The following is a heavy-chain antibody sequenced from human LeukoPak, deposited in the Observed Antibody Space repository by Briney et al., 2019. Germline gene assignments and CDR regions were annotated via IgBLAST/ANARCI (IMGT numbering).Heavy chain of an antibody. J-gene: IGHJ4*02. D-gene: IGHD6-6*01. Sequence: PGGSLRLSCAASGFTFSSYAMSWVRQAPGKGLEWVSAISGSGGSTYYADSVKGRFTISRDNSKNTLYLQMNSLRAEDTAVYYCVKGVAARRERDYWGQGTLVTVSS. V-gene: IGHV3-23*01. CDR2: ISGSGGST. CDR1: GFTFSSYA. CDR3: VKGVAARRERDY.